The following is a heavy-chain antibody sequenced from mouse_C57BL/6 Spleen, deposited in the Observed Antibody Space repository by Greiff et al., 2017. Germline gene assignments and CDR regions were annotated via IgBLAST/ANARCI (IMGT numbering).Heavy chain of an antibody. V-gene: IGHV1-15*01. CDR1: GYTFTDYE. Sequence: VQLVESGAELVRPGASVTLSCKASGYTFTDYEMHWVKQTPVHGLEWIGAIDPETGGTAYNQKFKGKAILTADKSSSTAYMELRSLTSEDSAVYYCTRGERYWGQGTSVTVSS. J-gene: IGHJ4*01. CDR3: TRGERY. CDR2: IDPETGGT.